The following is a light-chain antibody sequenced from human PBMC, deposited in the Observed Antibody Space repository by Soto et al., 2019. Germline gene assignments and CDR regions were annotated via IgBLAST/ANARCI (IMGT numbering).Light chain of an antibody. Sequence: EIVLTQYPGTLSLSPGERATLSCRASLSVSSSYLAWYQQKPGQAPRLLIYGASSRATGIPDRFSGSGSGTDFTFNISRLEPDDFSMYYCQQDGSAPTPFGQGAKVAIK. CDR1: LSVSSSY. V-gene: IGKV3-20*01. J-gene: IGKJ1*01. CDR2: GAS. CDR3: QQDGSAPTP.